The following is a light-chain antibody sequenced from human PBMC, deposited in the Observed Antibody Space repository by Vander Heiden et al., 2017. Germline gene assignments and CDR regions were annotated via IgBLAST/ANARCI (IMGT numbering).Light chain of an antibody. CDR1: SGISVRPYR. V-gene: IGLV5-45*03. CDR3: MIWHSSAWV. J-gene: IGLJ3*02. Sequence: AVLTQPSSLSASPGASASLTCPLRSGISVRPYRIYWYQQKSGSPPQYLLRYTSDSDNQQGSGVPSRFSGSKDASANAGILLISGLQSEDEADYYCMIWHSSAWVFGGGTKLTVL. CDR2: YTSDSDN.